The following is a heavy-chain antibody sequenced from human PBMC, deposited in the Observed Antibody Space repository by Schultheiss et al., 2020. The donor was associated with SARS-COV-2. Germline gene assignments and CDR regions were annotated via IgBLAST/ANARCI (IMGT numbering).Heavy chain of an antibody. CDR1: GFTFSSYG. V-gene: IGHV3-33*06. CDR2: IWYDGSNK. D-gene: IGHD6-19*01. CDR3: AKGHSSGWDGYFDY. Sequence: GESLKISCAASGFTFSSYGMHWVRQAPGKGLEWVAVIWYDGSNKYYADSVKGRFTISRDNSKNTLYLQMNSLRAEDTAVYYCAKGHSSGWDGYFDYWGQGTLVTVSS. J-gene: IGHJ4*02.